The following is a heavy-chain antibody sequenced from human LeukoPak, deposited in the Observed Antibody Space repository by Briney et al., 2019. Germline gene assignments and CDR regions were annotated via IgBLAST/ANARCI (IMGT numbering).Heavy chain of an antibody. CDR3: ARDNRGYDDWRS. V-gene: IGHV1-2*06. CDR1: GNTFTGYY. Sequence: ASVEVSCKASGNTFTGYYMRWVRQAPGQGLEWMGRINPNSGGTNYAQKFQGRVTMTRDTSISTAYMELSRLSSDDTAVYYCARDNRGYDDWRSWGQGTMVTVSS. J-gene: IGHJ3*01. D-gene: IGHD5-12*01. CDR2: INPNSGGT.